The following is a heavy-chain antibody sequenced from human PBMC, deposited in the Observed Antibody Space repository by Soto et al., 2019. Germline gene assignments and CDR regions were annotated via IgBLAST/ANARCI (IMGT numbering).Heavy chain of an antibody. CDR2: IWYDGSNT. J-gene: IGHJ5*02. D-gene: IGHD6-13*01. CDR1: GFIFSSYG. CDR3: TRDASRDSSARGWFDP. Sequence: PGGSLRLSCAASGFIFSSYGMHWVRQAPGKGLEWVAGIWYDGSNTFYSDAVKGRFTISRDNAKNSLHLQMNSLRAEDTAVYYCTRDASRDSSARGWFDPWGPGTLVTVSS. V-gene: IGHV3-33*01.